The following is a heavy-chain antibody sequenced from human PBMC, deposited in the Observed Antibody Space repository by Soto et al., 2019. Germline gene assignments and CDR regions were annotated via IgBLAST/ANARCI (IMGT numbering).Heavy chain of an antibody. Sequence: QVQLVQSGAEVKKPGSSVKVSCKASGGTFSSYTISWVRQAPGQGLEWMGRIIPILGIANYAQKFQGRVTITADKSTSTAYMERSSLRSEDTAVYYCARADDDGDKSCYVWGQGTLVTVSS. CDR3: ARADDDGDKSCYV. CDR1: GGTFSSYT. CDR2: IIPILGIA. V-gene: IGHV1-69*02. J-gene: IGHJ4*02. D-gene: IGHD4-17*01.